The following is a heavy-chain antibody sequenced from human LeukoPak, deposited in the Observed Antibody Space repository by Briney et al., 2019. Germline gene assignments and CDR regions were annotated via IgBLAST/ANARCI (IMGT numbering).Heavy chain of an antibody. CDR1: GGSISSSSYY. Sequence: PSETLSLTCTVSGGSISSSSYYWGWIRQPPGKGLEWIGSIYYSGSTYYNPSLKSRVTISVDTSKNQFSLKLSSVTAADTAVYSCARMGMGAFDIWGQGTMVTVSS. V-gene: IGHV4-39*01. CDR2: IYYSGST. J-gene: IGHJ3*02. D-gene: IGHD6-13*01. CDR3: ARMGMGAFDI.